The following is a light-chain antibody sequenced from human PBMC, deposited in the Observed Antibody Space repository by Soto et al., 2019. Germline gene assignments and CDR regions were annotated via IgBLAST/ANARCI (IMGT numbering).Light chain of an antibody. Sequence: QSVLTQPPSVSGAPGQRVTISCTGSSSNIGSNTVNWYQQLPGTAPKLLIYSNHQRPSGVPDRFSGSKSGTSASLAISGLQPEDEADYYCAAWDDSLNYVFGSGTKVTVL. V-gene: IGLV1-44*01. CDR1: SSNIGSNT. J-gene: IGLJ1*01. CDR3: AAWDDSLNYV. CDR2: SNH.